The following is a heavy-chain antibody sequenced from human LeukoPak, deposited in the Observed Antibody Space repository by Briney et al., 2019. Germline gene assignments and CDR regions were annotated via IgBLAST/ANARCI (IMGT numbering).Heavy chain of an antibody. CDR1: GDSISSFY. CDR3: ARSHYSSSFDY. V-gene: IGHV4-59*01. CDR2: IYDNVRS. D-gene: IGHD6-6*01. Sequence: PSETLSLTCNVSGDSISSFYWNWIRQPPGKGLEWIGYIYDNVRSDYNPSLKSRVTISVDTSKNQFSLKLSSVTAADTAVYYCARSHYSSSFDYWGQGTLVTVSS. J-gene: IGHJ4*02.